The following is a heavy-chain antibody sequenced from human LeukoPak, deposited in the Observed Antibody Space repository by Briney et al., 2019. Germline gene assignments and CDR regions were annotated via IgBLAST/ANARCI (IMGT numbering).Heavy chain of an antibody. J-gene: IGHJ3*02. CDR1: GGTFSSYA. V-gene: IGHV1-69*05. D-gene: IGHD3-3*01. Sequence: SVKVSCTASGGTFSSYAISWVRQAPGQGLEWMGGIIPIFGTANYAQKFQGRVTITTDESTSTAYMGLSSLRSEDTAVYYCARGNDFWSGYLRSAFDIWGQGTMVTVSS. CDR3: ARGNDFWSGYLRSAFDI. CDR2: IIPIFGTA.